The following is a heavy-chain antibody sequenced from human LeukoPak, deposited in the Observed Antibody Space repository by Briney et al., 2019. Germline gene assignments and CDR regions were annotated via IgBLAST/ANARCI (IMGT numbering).Heavy chain of an antibody. CDR2: INHSGST. D-gene: IGHD2-21*01. CDR1: GGSISSSSYY. CDR3: ARGGGGRIDPDY. J-gene: IGHJ4*02. V-gene: IGHV4-39*07. Sequence: PSETLSLTCTVSGGSISSSSYYWDWIRQPPGKGLEWIGEINHSGSTNYNPSLKSRVTMSVDTSKNQFSLKLSSVTAADTAVYYCARGGGGRIDPDYWGRGTPVTVSS.